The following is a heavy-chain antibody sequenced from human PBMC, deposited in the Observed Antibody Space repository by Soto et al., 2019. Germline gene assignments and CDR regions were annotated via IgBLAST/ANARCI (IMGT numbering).Heavy chain of an antibody. D-gene: IGHD3-3*01. CDR3: ARDRAPYYDFWSGYRPHYYYYGMDV. CDR1: GYTFTSYG. J-gene: IGHJ6*02. Sequence: ASVKVSCKASGYTFTSYGISWVRQAPGQGLGWMGWISAYNGNTNYAQKLQGRVTMTTDTSTSTAYMELRSLRSDDTAVYYCARDRAPYYDFWSGYRPHYYYYGMDVWGQGTTVNVSS. CDR2: ISAYNGNT. V-gene: IGHV1-18*01.